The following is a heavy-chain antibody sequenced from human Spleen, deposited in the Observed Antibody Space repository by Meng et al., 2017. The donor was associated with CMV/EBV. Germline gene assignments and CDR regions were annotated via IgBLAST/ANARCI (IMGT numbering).Heavy chain of an antibody. Sequence: GESLKISCAASGFTFSSYGMHWVRQAPGKGLEWVAFIRYDGSDEYYADSVKGRFTISRDNSKNTLYVQMSSLRPEDTAVYFCAKDHGNYDLERVLDIWGQGTMGTVSS. D-gene: IGHD3-22*01. CDR2: IRYDGSDE. J-gene: IGHJ3*02. CDR1: GFTFSSYG. CDR3: AKDHGNYDLERVLDI. V-gene: IGHV3-30*02.